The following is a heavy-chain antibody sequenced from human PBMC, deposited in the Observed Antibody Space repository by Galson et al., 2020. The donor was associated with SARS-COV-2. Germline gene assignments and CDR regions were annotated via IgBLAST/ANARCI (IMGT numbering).Heavy chain of an antibody. CDR1: DYSISSGYY. V-gene: IGHV4-38-2*02. J-gene: IGHJ4*02. CDR2: IYHPGDT. Sequence: SETLSLTCTVSDYSISSGYYWGCIRQPPGKGPEWTGSIYHPGDTYYNPSLKSRVTISVDTSKDQFSLKLNSVTAADTAVYYCARTVLSPAVPGLFDFWGQGTLVSVSS. D-gene: IGHD3-16*01. CDR3: ARTVLSPAVPGLFDF.